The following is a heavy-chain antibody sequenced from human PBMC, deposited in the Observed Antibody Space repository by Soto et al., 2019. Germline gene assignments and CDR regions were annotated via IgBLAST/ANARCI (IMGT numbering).Heavy chain of an antibody. J-gene: IGHJ1*01. CDR2: ITPPKGNT. CDR3: MKGSGARLEYFQD. D-gene: IGHD4-17*01. V-gene: IGHV1-18*01. Sequence: QVLLVQSGAEVKKPGASVKVSCKASGYTFTSYRISCVRQAPGQGLEWLGWITPPKGNTHYSQNLRGRVIMTTDTSTATAHLDMRRLTSDDTAVYDCMKGSGARLEYFQDWSQGTRVSVSS. CDR1: GYTFTSYR.